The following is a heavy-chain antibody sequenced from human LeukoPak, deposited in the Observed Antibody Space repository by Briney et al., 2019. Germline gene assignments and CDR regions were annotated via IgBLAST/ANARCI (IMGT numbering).Heavy chain of an antibody. Sequence: SQTLSLTCTVSGASFSSGAQYWNWIRQSPGKGLEWIGSIHPSGTLYNNPSLESRVTMSMDTSKNQFSLNLNSVTAADTAVYFCSRGLDSRKLGYWGQGTLVTVSS. V-gene: IGHV4-31*03. CDR1: GASFSSGAQY. J-gene: IGHJ4*02. D-gene: IGHD3-22*01. CDR3: SRGLDSRKLGY. CDR2: IHPSGTL.